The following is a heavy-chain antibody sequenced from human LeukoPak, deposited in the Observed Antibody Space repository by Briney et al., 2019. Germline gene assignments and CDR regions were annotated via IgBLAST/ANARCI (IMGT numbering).Heavy chain of an antibody. J-gene: IGHJ4*01. CDR1: GGSISSGDYY. Sequence: PSETRSLTCTVSGGSISSGDYYWSWIRQPPGKGLEWIGYIYNSGSTYYNPSLKSRVTISVDTSKNQFSLKLSSVTAADTAVYYCARVTMVRGVIEVDYWGHGTLVTVSS. V-gene: IGHV4-30-4*01. CDR3: ARVTMVRGVIEVDY. D-gene: IGHD3-10*01. CDR2: IYNSGST.